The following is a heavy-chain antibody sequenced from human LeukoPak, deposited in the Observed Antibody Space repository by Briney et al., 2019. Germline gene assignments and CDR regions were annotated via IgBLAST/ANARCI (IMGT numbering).Heavy chain of an antibody. D-gene: IGHD3-3*01. CDR3: ARPGLKYDFWSEEFYFDY. CDR2: IIPIFGTA. V-gene: IGHV1-69*01. Sequence: SVKVSCKASGGTFSSYAISWVRQAPGQGLEWMGGIIPIFGTANYAQKFQGRVTITADESTSTAYMGLSSLRSEDTAVYYCARPGLKYDFWSEEFYFDYWGQGTLVTVSS. J-gene: IGHJ4*02. CDR1: GGTFSSYA.